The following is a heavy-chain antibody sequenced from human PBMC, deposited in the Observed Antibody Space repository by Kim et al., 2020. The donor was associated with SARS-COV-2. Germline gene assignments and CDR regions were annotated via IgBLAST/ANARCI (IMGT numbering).Heavy chain of an antibody. CDR2: IYPGDSET. D-gene: IGHD2-2*01. J-gene: IGHJ5*02. CDR3: VRSPTGYCNSKSCLIGWFAP. V-gene: IGHV5-51*01. CDR1: GYSFTNYW. Sequence: GESLKISCQGSGYSFTNYWIGWVRQMPGKGLEWMGIIYPGDSETRYNPSFQGQVTMSADKSISTAYLQWSSLKASDTAMYYCVRSPTGYCNSKSCLIGWFAPWGQGTLVTVSS.